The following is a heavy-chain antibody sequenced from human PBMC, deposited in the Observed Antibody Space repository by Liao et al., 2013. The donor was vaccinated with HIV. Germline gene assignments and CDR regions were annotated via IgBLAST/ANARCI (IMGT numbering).Heavy chain of an antibody. CDR1: GGSFSGYF. V-gene: IGHV4-34*01. CDR2: INHSGST. J-gene: IGHJ2*01. Sequence: QVQLQQWGAGLLKPSETLSLTCAVYGGSFSGYFWSWIRQPPGKGLEWIGEINHSGSTNFNPSVKSRVTMSLDTSKNQFSLKLSSVTAADTAVYYCARVPLRVTIFGVVTSSWYFDLWAVAPWSLSPQ. CDR3: ARVPLRVTIFGVVTSSWYFDL. D-gene: IGHD3-3*01.